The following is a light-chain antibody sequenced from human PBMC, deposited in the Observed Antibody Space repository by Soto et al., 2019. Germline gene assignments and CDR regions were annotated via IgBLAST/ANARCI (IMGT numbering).Light chain of an antibody. V-gene: IGKV1-39*01. CDR3: QQSYIIPPT. Sequence: DIQITQSPSSLSASVGDRVTITCRASQSITTYLNWYQQKLGKAPKLLIYEASSSHSGVPSRFSGSGSGTDFTLTISSLQPEDFATYYCQQSYIIPPTFGQGTKVDIK. J-gene: IGKJ1*01. CDR1: QSITTY. CDR2: EAS.